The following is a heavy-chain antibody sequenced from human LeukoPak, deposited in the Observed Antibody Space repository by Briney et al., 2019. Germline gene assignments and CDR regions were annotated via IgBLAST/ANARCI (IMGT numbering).Heavy chain of an antibody. CDR1: GYTFTGYY. Sequence: ASVKVSCKASGYTFTGYYMHWVRQAPGQGLEWMGWINPNSGGTNYAQKFQGRVTMTRDTSISTAYMELSRLRSDDTAVYYCARDLVAVAGCASWGQGTLGTVSS. J-gene: IGHJ5*02. D-gene: IGHD6-19*01. CDR3: ARDLVAVAGCAS. V-gene: IGHV1-2*02. CDR2: INPNSGGT.